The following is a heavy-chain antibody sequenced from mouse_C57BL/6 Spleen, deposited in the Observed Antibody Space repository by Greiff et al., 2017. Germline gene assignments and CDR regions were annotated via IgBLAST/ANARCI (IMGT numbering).Heavy chain of an antibody. CDR2: INPCSGYT. V-gene: IGHV1-7*01. CDR3: AGYWEVDDVGFAC. Sequence: QVHVKQSGAELAKPGASVKLSCKASGYTFTSYWMHWVKQRPGQGLEWIGYINPCSGYTKYNQKFKDKATLTVDKSSSTAYMQLSSLTYEDSAVYCCAGYWEVDDVGFACGGQGTLVTVSA. J-gene: IGHJ3*01. D-gene: IGHD2-12*01. CDR1: GYTFTSYW.